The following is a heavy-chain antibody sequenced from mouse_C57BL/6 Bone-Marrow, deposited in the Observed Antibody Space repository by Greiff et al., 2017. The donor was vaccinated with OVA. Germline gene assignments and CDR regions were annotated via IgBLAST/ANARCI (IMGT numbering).Heavy chain of an antibody. CDR1: GYPFPCSG. D-gene: IGHD1-1*01. CDR3: AREDYDGSSFNYFDY. Sequence: VQLVESGAELARPGASVTLSCKASGYPFPCSGLRWVTPTPGQGLAWIGEIYPRSGSTYYNEKFKGKATLTADKSSSTAYMELRSLTSEDSAVYFCAREDYDGSSFNYFDYWGQGTTLTVSS. V-gene: IGHV1-81*01. J-gene: IGHJ2*01. CDR2: IYPRSGST.